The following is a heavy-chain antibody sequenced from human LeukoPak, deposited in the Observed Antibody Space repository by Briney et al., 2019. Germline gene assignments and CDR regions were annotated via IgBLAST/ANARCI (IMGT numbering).Heavy chain of an antibody. J-gene: IGHJ4*02. CDR3: ATDWVQSGKYLPFEY. CDR2: ISVAGGAT. CDR1: VVTFSSYA. Sequence: PGGSLRLSCAASVVTFSSYAMSGGPHAPGEGGEWGSEISVAGGATYYADSVRGRFTIHRENSKHTLYLQMNSLRDEDTAVYLCATDWVQSGKYLPFEYWGQGTLVTVS. V-gene: IGHV3-23*01. D-gene: IGHD1-26*01.